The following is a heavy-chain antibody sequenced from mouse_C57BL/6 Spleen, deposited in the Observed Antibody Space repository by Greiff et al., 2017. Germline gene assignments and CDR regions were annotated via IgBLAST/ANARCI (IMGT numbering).Heavy chain of an antibody. CDR2: IWSGGST. J-gene: IGHJ1*03. Sequence: VQLQESGPGLVQPSQSLSITCTVSGFSLTSYGVHWVRQSPGQGLEWLGVIWSGGSTDYNAALISRLSISKDRSKSEVFFKMNRLQADDTAIYYCARRETGHWYFDVWGTGTTVTVSS. D-gene: IGHD4-1*01. V-gene: IGHV2-2*01. CDR3: ARRETGHWYFDV. CDR1: GFSLTSYG.